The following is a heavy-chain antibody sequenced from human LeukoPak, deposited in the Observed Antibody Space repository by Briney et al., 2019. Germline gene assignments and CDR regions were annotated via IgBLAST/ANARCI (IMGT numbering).Heavy chain of an antibody. CDR2: IHSSGFA. CDR3: VSSRVATPPYNYGMDV. V-gene: IGHV4-61*02. J-gene: IGHJ6*02. CDR1: GESISSDNYY. Sequence: SETLSLTCNVSGESISSDNYYWTWIRQPAGKGLEWIGRIHSSGFANYNRSLKSRVTISRDTSKNQLSLKVSSVTAADTAVYFCVSSRVATPPYNYGMDVWGQGTTVVVSS. D-gene: IGHD3-3*01.